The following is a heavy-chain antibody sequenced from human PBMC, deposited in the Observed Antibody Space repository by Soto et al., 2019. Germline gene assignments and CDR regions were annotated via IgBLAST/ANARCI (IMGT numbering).Heavy chain of an antibody. J-gene: IGHJ6*02. D-gene: IGHD3-3*01. V-gene: IGHV3-23*01. Sequence: RRLSCAASGFTFSSYAMSWVRQAPGKGLEWVSGISGSGGRTYYADSVKGRFTISRDNSKHTLYLQMNSLRAEDTAVYYCAKADDFWSGYHIYYYYGMDVWGQGTKGTV. CDR1: GFTFSSYA. CDR2: ISGSGGRT. CDR3: AKADDFWSGYHIYYYYGMDV.